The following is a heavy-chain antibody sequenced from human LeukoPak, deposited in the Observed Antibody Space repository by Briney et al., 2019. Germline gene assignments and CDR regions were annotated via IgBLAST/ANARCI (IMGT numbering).Heavy chain of an antibody. D-gene: IGHD3-10*01. CDR3: ATSYASGSGNWFDP. V-gene: IGHV1-2*02. J-gene: IGHJ5*02. CDR2: INPNSGGT. CDR1: GYTFTGYY. Sequence: ASVKVSCTASGYTFTGYYMHWVRQAPGQGLEWMGWINPNSGGTNYAQKFQGRVTMTEDTSTDTAYMELSSLRSEDTAVYYCATSYASGSGNWFDPWGQGTRVTVSS.